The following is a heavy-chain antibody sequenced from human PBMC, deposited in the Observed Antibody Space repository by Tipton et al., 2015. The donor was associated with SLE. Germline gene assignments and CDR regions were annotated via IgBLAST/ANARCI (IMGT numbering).Heavy chain of an antibody. CDR1: GDSISSRSYH. V-gene: IGHV4-39*01. CDR3: ARHASFTFLGAFDV. D-gene: IGHD2/OR15-2a*01. CDR2: IFYSGNT. J-gene: IGHJ3*01. Sequence: LRLSCTVSGDSISSRSYHWGWIRQPPGKGLEWIGSIFYSGNTYYNPSLKSRVTISADTSKKQFSLRLSPVTAADTAVYYCARHASFTFLGAFDVWGQGTMITVSS.